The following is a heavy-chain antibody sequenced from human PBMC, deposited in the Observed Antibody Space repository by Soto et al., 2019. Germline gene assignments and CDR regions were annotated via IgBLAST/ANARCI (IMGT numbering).Heavy chain of an antibody. CDR1: GCSFAIYW. CDR3: ARPISGRYQDAPFDI. Sequence: GESLKRSFKGAGCSFAIYWSDWERQMRGIGLGWMRILQPGELDTTYGPSFQGQVSISADKSISTAYLQWTSLKDSDTAMYYCARPISGRYQDAPFDISSQGTMVTV. CDR2: LQPGELDT. V-gene: IGHV5-51*01. D-gene: IGHD1-26*01. J-gene: IGHJ3*02.